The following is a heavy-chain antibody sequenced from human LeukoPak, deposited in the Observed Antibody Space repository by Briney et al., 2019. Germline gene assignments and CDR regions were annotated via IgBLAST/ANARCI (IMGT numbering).Heavy chain of an antibody. J-gene: IGHJ5*02. D-gene: IGHD2-8*01. Sequence: ASVKVSCKASGYTFTSYYVHWVRQAPGQGLEWMGWINPNSGGTNYAQKFQGRVTMTRDTSISTAYMELSRLRSDDTAVYYCARGEPLMVYAIYWFDPWGQGTLVTVSS. CDR3: ARGEPLMVYAIYWFDP. CDR1: GYTFTSYY. CDR2: INPNSGGT. V-gene: IGHV1-2*02.